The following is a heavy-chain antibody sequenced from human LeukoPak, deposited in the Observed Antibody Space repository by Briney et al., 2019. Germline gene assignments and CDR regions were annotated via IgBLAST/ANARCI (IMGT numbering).Heavy chain of an antibody. V-gene: IGHV3-30*18. CDR1: GFTFSSYG. J-gene: IGHJ4*02. CDR3: AKEKDTAMVTLDY. CDR2: ISYDGSNK. Sequence: GGSLRLSCAASGFTFSSYGMHWVRQAPGKGLEWVAVISYDGSNKYYADSVKGRFTISRDNSKNTLYLQMNSLRAEDTAVYYCAKEKDTAMVTLDYWGQGTLVTVSS. D-gene: IGHD5-18*01.